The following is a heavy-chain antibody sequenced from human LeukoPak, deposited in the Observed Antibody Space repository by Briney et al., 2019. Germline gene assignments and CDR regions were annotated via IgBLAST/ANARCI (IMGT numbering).Heavy chain of an antibody. CDR1: GGTFSSYA. CDR2: IIPILGIA. J-gene: IGHJ4*02. D-gene: IGHD4-17*01. Sequence: SVKVSCKASGGTFSSYAISWVRQAPGQGLEWMGRIIPILGIANYAQKFQGRVTITADKSTSTAYMELSSLRSEDTAVYYCARDSESMTTALDYWGQGTLVTLSS. V-gene: IGHV1-69*04. CDR3: ARDSESMTTALDY.